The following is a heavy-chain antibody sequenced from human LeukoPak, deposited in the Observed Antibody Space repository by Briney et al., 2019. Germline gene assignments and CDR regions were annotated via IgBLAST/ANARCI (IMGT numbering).Heavy chain of an antibody. D-gene: IGHD1-26*01. CDR1: GGSISSSSYY. J-gene: IGHJ3*02. V-gene: IGHV4-39*01. CDR3: ARIRQYSGNLPNYAFDI. CDR2: IYYSGST. Sequence: SETLSLTCTVSGGSISSSSYYWGWIRQPPGKGLEWIGSIYYSGSTYYNPSLKSRVTISVDTSKIQFSLKLSSVTAADTAVYYFARIRQYSGNLPNYAFDIWGQGTMVTVSS.